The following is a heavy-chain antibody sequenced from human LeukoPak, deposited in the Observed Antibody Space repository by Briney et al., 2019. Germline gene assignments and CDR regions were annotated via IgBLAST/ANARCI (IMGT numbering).Heavy chain of an antibody. CDR1: GFTFSSYW. D-gene: IGHD6-13*01. V-gene: IGHV3-7*01. Sequence: SGGSLRLSCAASGFTFSSYWMSWVRQAPGKGLEWVANIKQDGSEKNYVDSVKGGFTISRDNAKSSLYLQMNSLRVEDTALYYCAVIVAAGTGGFDSWGQGTLVTVSS. CDR3: AVIVAAGTGGFDS. J-gene: IGHJ4*02. CDR2: IKQDGSEK.